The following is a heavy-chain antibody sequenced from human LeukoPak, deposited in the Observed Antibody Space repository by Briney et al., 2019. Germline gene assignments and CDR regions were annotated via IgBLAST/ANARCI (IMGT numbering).Heavy chain of an antibody. D-gene: IGHD3-10*01. V-gene: IGHV3-23*01. CDR1: GFTFSSYA. CDR3: AKGISPQHSGSAYYYYAMDV. J-gene: IGHJ6*02. Sequence: GGSLRLSCVASGFTFSSYAMTWVRQAPGKGLNGVSSIRGIGGTSYYADSVKGRFTFSRDNSKNTLYLQMNSLRAEDTAVYYCAKGISPQHSGSAYYYYAMDVWGQGTTVAVSS. CDR2: IRGIGGTS.